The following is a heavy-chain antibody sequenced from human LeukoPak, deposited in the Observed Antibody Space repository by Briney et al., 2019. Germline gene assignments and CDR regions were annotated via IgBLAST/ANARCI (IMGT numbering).Heavy chain of an antibody. D-gene: IGHD2-2*01. J-gene: IGHJ3*02. CDR3: ARAPSAPGYQLPRGAFDI. CDR1: GGTFSSYA. Sequence: GASVKVSCKASGGTFSSYAISWVRQAPGQGLEWMGGIIPIFGTANYAQKFQGRVTITADESTSTAYMELSSLRSEDTAVYYCARAPSAPGYQLPRGAFDIWGQGTMVTVSS. V-gene: IGHV1-69*13. CDR2: IIPIFGTA.